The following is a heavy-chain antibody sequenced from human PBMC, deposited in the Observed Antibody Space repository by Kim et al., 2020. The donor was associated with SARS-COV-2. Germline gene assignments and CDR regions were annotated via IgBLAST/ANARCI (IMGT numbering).Heavy chain of an antibody. CDR1: GFTFSSHA. J-gene: IGHJ1*01. D-gene: IGHD3-22*01. CDR2: MSVSSDSGST. CDR3: AKETNDYDSHGYYRHFQH. Sequence: GGSLRLSCAASGFTFSSHAMSWVRQAPGKGLEWVSGMSVSSDSGSTHYAGSVKGRFTISRDDSKNTVYLQMNSLRAEDTAVYYCAKETNDYDSHGYYRHFQHWGQGTLVTVSS. V-gene: IGHV3-23*01.